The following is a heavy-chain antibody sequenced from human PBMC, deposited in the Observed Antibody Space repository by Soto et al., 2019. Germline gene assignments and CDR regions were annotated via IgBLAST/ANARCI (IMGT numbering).Heavy chain of an antibody. D-gene: IGHD3-10*01. Sequence: QVQLQQWGAGLLKPSETLSLTCAVYGGSFSGYYWSWIRQPPGKGLEWIGEINHSGSTNYNPSLKSRVTVSVDTSKNQVSLKLSSVTAADTAVYYCARGDVLLWFGELDYGMDVWGQGTTVTVSS. V-gene: IGHV4-34*01. CDR3: ARGDVLLWFGELDYGMDV. CDR1: GGSFSGYY. CDR2: INHSGST. J-gene: IGHJ6*02.